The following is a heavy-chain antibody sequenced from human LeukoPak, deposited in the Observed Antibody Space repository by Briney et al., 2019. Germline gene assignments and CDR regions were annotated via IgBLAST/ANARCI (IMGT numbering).Heavy chain of an antibody. Sequence: SETLSLTCTVSGGSISSYYWSWIRQPPGEGLEWIGYIYYSGSTNYNPSLKSRVTISVDTSKNQFSLKLSSVTAADTAVYYCARAPPYYDFWSGYSYYFDYWGQGTLVTASS. CDR2: IYYSGST. J-gene: IGHJ4*02. V-gene: IGHV4-59*01. D-gene: IGHD3-3*01. CDR1: GGSISSYY. CDR3: ARAPPYYDFWSGYSYYFDY.